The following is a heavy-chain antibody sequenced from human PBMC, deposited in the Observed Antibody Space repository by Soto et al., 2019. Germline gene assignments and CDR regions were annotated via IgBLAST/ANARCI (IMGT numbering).Heavy chain of an antibody. CDR1: GFTFSSYW. V-gene: IGHV3-74*01. CDR3: ATTYYYDSRPHFDY. CDR2: INSDGSST. J-gene: IGHJ4*02. Sequence: GGSLRLSCASSGFTFSSYWMHWVRQAPGKGLVWVSRINSDGSSTSYADSVKGRFTISRDNAKNTLYLQMNSLRAEDTAVYYCATTYYYDSRPHFDYWGQGTLVTVS. D-gene: IGHD3-22*01.